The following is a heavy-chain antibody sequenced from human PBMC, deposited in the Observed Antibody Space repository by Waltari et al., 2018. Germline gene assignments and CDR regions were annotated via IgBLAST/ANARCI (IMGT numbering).Heavy chain of an antibody. V-gene: IGHV3-33*01. CDR3: ASTDSGWYNY. D-gene: IGHD6-19*01. CDR1: GFTFSSYG. Sequence: QVQLVESGGGVVQPGRSLRLSCAASGFTFSSYGMHWVRQAPGKGLGWVAGIWYDGSNKYYADSVKGRFTISRDNSKNTLYLQMNSLRAEDTAVYYCASTDSGWYNYWGQGTLVTVSS. J-gene: IGHJ4*02. CDR2: IWYDGSNK.